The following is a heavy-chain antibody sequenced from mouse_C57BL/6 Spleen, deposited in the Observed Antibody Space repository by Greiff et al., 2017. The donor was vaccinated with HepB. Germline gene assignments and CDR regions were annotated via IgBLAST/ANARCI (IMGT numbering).Heavy chain of an antibody. CDR2: IDPETGGT. V-gene: IGHV1-15*01. Sequence: QVQLKQSGAELVRPGASVTLSCKASGYTFTDYEMHWVKQTPVHGLEWIGAIDPETGGTAYNQKFKGKAILTADKSSSTAYMELRSLTSEDSAVYYCTRKPMITTTGYYFDYWGQGTTLTVSS. D-gene: IGHD2-4*01. CDR1: GYTFTDYE. J-gene: IGHJ2*01. CDR3: TRKPMITTTGYYFDY.